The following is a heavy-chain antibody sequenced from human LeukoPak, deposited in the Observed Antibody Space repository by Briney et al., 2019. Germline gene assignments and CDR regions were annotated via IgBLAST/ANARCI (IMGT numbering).Heavy chain of an antibody. CDR3: AKEAWDCSSTSCYVGIDH. V-gene: IGHV3-23*01. D-gene: IGHD2-2*01. Sequence: GSLRLSCAASGFTFSSYAMSWVRQAPGKGLEWVSAISGSGDSTYYADSVKGRFTISRDNSKNTLYLQMNSLRAEDTAVFYCAKEAWDCSSTSCYVGIDHWGQGTLVTVSS. CDR2: ISGSGDST. J-gene: IGHJ4*02. CDR1: GFTFSSYA.